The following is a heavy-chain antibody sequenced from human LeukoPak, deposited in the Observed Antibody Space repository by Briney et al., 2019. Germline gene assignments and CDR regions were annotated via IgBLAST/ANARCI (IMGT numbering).Heavy chain of an antibody. V-gene: IGHV3-30*04. CDR3: AREDILTGYHDAFDI. D-gene: IGHD3-9*01. Sequence: PGRSLRLSCAASGFTFSSYAMHWVRQAPGKGLEWVAVISYDGSNKYYADSVKGRFTISRDNSKNTLYLQMNSLRAEDTAVYCRAREDILTGYHDAFDIWGQGTMVTVSS. CDR1: GFTFSSYA. CDR2: ISYDGSNK. J-gene: IGHJ3*02.